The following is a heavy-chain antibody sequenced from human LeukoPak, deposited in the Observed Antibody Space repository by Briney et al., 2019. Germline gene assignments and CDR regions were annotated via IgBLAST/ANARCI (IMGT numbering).Heavy chain of an antibody. Sequence: GGSLRLSCAASGFTFDDYAMHWVRQAPGKGLEWVSGISWNSGSIGYADSVKGRFTISRDNAKNSLYLQVNSLRAEDTALYYCAKALSPSVAGPDNWFDPWGQGTLVTVSS. CDR1: GFTFDDYA. V-gene: IGHV3-9*01. CDR3: AKALSPSVAGPDNWFDP. CDR2: ISWNSGSI. J-gene: IGHJ5*02. D-gene: IGHD6-19*01.